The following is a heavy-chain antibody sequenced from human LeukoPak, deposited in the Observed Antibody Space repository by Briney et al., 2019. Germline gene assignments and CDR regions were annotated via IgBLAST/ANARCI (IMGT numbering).Heavy chain of an antibody. V-gene: IGHV4-59*01. J-gene: IGHJ5*02. D-gene: IGHD4-23*01. CDR2: IHYTGHT. CDR1: GGSISSYY. CDR3: VRDHEVITPAVGHWFDP. Sequence: SETLSLTCTVSGGSISSYYWSWIRQPPGKGVEWIWYIHYTGHTRYNPSLTNRVSISADTSKNQFSLILNSLTTADTAVYYCVRDHEVITPAVGHWFDPWGQGPSHRLL.